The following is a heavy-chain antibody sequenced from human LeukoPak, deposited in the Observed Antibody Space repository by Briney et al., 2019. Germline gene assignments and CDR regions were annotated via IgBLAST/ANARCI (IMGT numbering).Heavy chain of an antibody. CDR2: INHSGST. CDR1: GGSFSGYY. Sequence: SETLSLTCAVYGGSFSGYYWSWIRRPPGKGLEWIGEINHSGSTNYNPSLKSRVTISVDTSKNQFSLKLSSVTAADTAVYYCARGYYTFDYWGQGTLVTVSS. J-gene: IGHJ4*02. CDR3: ARGYYTFDY. D-gene: IGHD1-26*01. V-gene: IGHV4-34*01.